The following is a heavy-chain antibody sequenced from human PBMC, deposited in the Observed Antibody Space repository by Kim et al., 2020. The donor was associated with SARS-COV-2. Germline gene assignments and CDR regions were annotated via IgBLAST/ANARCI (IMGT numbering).Heavy chain of an antibody. CDR3: ARPPTVITPYYFYGLDV. CDR2: ISYEGSNA. Sequence: GGSLRLSCAVSGFTFSSSSMHWVRQAPGKGPEWVAVISYEGSNAYYADSVKGRFTISSDNSKSTLYLQMNSLRAEATAVYLCARPPTVITPYYFYGLDV. D-gene: IGHD4-4*01. V-gene: IGHV3-30*04. CDR1: GFTFSSSS. J-gene: IGHJ6*01.